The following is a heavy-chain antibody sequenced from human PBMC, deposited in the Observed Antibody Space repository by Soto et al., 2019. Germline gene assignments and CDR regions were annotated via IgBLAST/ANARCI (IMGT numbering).Heavy chain of an antibody. CDR3: ARIAAAGLNGYYGMDV. CDR2: ISSSSSYI. Sequence: LRLSCAASGFTFGSYSMNWVRQAPGKGQEWVSSISSSSSYIYYADSVKGRFTISRDNAKNSLYLQMNSLRAEDTAVYYCARIAAAGLNGYYGMDVWGQGTTVTVSS. V-gene: IGHV3-21*01. J-gene: IGHJ6*02. D-gene: IGHD6-13*01. CDR1: GFTFGSYS.